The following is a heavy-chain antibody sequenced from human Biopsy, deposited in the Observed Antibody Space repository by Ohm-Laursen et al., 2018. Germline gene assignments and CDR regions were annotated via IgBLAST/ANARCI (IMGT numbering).Heavy chain of an antibody. V-gene: IGHV4-61*01. J-gene: IGHJ4*02. CDR1: GDSVSSGSFY. CDR3: ARGMRSSGWPYFDS. Sequence: SETLSLTWTVSGDSVSSGSFYWTWLRQPPGQGLEYIGYIYDRGSTANYNPSLESRVTMSVDMPKNQFSLKLSSVTAADTAIYYCARGMRSSGWPYFDSWGQGTLVTVSS. D-gene: IGHD6-19*01. CDR2: IYDRGSTA.